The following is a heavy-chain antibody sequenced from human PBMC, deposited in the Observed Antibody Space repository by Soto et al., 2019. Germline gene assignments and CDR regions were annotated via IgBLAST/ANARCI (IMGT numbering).Heavy chain of an antibody. CDR3: AHRHDLGGFDI. V-gene: IGHV2-5*01. Sequence: QITLKESGPTLVKPTQTLTLTCTFSGFSLNTRAVGVGWIRQPPGKALEWLGLINWNDDERYSPSLKDRLTIAKDTSRNHVVLTMTNVDPVDTATYYCAHRHDLGGFDIWGPGTTVTVSS. J-gene: IGHJ3*02. D-gene: IGHD3-16*01. CDR2: INWNDDE. CDR1: GFSLNTRAVG.